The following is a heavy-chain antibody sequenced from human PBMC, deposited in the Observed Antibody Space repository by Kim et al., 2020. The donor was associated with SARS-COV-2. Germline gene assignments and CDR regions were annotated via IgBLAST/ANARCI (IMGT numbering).Heavy chain of an antibody. CDR2: LSGTTGYT. D-gene: IGHD3-16*01. CDR1: GFTFSDYY. Sequence: GGSLRLSCAASGFTFSDYYMSWIRQAPGKGLEWLSYLSGTTGYTNYADSVKGRFTISRDNANNALFLQMNSLRAEDTAIYYCARDIPEGEGAPKYYSYFGMDVWGQGTTVTVSS. V-gene: IGHV3-11*05. J-gene: IGHJ6*02. CDR3: ARDIPEGEGAPKYYSYFGMDV.